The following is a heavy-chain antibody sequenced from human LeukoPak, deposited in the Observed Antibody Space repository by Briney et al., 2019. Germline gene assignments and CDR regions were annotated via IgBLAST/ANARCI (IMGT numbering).Heavy chain of an antibody. J-gene: IGHJ4*02. CDR2: LYSGGAT. CDR1: GFSVSGIH. Sequence: AGGSLRLSCVASGFSVSGIHMNWVRQAPGKDLEWVSGLYSGGATYYADSMGGRFTISRDNSKNTLYLQMNSLRAEDTAVYYCLVPAAITYWGQGTLVTVSS. CDR3: LVPAAITY. D-gene: IGHD2-2*01. V-gene: IGHV3-66*01.